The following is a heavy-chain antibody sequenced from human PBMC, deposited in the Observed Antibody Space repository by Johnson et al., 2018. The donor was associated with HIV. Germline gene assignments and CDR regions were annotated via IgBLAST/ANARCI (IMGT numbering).Heavy chain of an antibody. CDR1: GFTFSSYA. D-gene: IGHD3-3*01. Sequence: MHLVESGGGVVQPGRSLRLSCAASGFTFSSYAMHWVRQAPGKGLEWVAVISYDGSNQYYADSVKGRFTISRDNSKNTVFLQMNSLRPEDTAMYYCAAYYDFWSGSYTSGFDIWGQGTMVTVSS. J-gene: IGHJ3*02. CDR3: AAYYDFWSGSYTSGFDI. CDR2: ISYDGSNQ. V-gene: IGHV3-30*04.